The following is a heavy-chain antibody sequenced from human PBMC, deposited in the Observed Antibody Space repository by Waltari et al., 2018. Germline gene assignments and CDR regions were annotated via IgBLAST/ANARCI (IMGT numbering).Heavy chain of an antibody. J-gene: IGHJ4*02. CDR2: IVPILDMT. D-gene: IGHD2-21*02. CDR3: ARAPTDTVVFDI. Sequence: QVQLVRSGAEVRKPGSSVRVSCKASGGTFTNYAISWVRLAPGQGLDWMGRIVPILDMTDYAQRFQGRVTITADESTSTAYMELTSLRSEDTAVYYCARAPTDTVVFDIWGQGTLVTVSS. V-gene: IGHV1-69*04. CDR1: GGTFTNYA.